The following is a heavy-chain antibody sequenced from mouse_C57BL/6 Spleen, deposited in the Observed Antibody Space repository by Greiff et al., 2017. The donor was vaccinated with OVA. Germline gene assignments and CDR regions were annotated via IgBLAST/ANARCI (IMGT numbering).Heavy chain of an antibody. Sequence: EVMLVESGGGLVKPGGSLKLSCAASGFTFSDYGMHWVRQAPEKGLEWVAYISSGSSTIYYADTVKGRFTISRENAKNTLFLQTTSLRSEDTAMYYCARVDDYDGFAYWGQGTLVTVSA. CDR1: GFTFSDYG. J-gene: IGHJ3*01. D-gene: IGHD2-4*01. V-gene: IGHV5-17*01. CDR3: ARVDDYDGFAY. CDR2: ISSGSSTI.